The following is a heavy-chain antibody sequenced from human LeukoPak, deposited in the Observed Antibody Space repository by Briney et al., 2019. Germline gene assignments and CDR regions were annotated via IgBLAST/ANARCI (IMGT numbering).Heavy chain of an antibody. CDR2: IKEDGSEK. J-gene: IGHJ4*02. V-gene: IGHV3-7*05. CDR1: GFSFSTYW. CDR3: AKYSGGWSFEY. D-gene: IGHD6-19*01. Sequence: GGSLRLSCGASGFSFSTYWMSWVHQAPGKGLEWVANIKEDGSEKRYVDSVKGRFTISRDNAKNSLYLEMNSLRAEDTAVYYCAKYSGGWSFEYWGQGTLVTVSS.